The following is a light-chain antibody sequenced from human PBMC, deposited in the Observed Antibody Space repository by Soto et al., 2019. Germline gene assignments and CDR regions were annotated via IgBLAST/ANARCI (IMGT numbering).Light chain of an antibody. J-gene: IGLJ1*01. CDR3: AAWDDSLSGYV. V-gene: IGLV1-47*01. Sequence: QSVLTRPPSASGTPGQGVTISCSGSSSNIGSNYVYWYQQLPGTAPKLLIYRNNQRPSGVPDRFSGSKSGTSASLAISGLRSEDEADYYCAAWDDSLSGYVFGTGTKLTVL. CDR2: RNN. CDR1: SSNIGSNY.